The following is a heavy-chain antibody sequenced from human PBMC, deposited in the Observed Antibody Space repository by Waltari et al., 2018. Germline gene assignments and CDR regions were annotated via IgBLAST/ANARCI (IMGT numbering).Heavy chain of an antibody. Sequence: QVQLVESGGGVVQSGRSLRLSCAASGFSLSKYAVPWVRQAPGKGLEWVGVTSPDGFNKYYADSVQGRFTISRDRSLQMSALRSEDTAEYYCARIIQNQRYMDVWGQGTTVSVSS. D-gene: IGHD5-18*01. CDR1: GFSLSKYA. CDR2: TSPDGFNK. CDR3: ARIIQNQRYMDV. V-gene: IGHV3-30*15. J-gene: IGHJ6*02.